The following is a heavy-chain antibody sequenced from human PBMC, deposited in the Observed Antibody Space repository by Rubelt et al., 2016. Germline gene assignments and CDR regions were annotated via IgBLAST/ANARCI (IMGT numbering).Heavy chain of an antibody. J-gene: IGHJ4*02. D-gene: IGHD2-15*01. CDR3: ASVVAATRSPDY. V-gene: IGHV4-34*01. CDR2: IYYSGST. CDR1: GGSFSGYY. Sequence: QVQLQQWGAGLLKPSETLSLTCAVYGGSFSGYYWSWIRQPPGKGLEWIGYIYYSGSTNYNPSLKSRVTISVDTSKNEFSLKLSSVTAADTAVYYCASVVAATRSPDYWGQGTLVTVSS.